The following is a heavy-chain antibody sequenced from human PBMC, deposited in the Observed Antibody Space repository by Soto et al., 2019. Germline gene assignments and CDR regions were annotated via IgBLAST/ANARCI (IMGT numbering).Heavy chain of an antibody. CDR1: RFTFTTFD. Sequence: PGGSLRLSCAASRFTFTTFDMHWVRQAPGKGLEWVALISSEGSRTFYADSVQGRFIISRDNSKNTLYLQMNSLRDEDTAVYYCAGEAKGANYDMDVWGQGTRVTVS. CDR3: AGEAKGANYDMDV. V-gene: IGHV3-33*01. CDR2: ISSEGSRT. J-gene: IGHJ6*02.